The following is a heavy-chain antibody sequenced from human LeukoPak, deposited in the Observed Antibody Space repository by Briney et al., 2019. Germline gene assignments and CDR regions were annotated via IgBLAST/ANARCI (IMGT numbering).Heavy chain of an antibody. CDR2: INPNSGGT. V-gene: IGHV1-2*02. Sequence: ASVNVSCTASGYTFTGYYMHSVRQAPGQGLEWMGWINPNSGGTNYAQKLQGRVTMTRDTSITTAYMELSRLRSHDTAVYSCSRNFYFHSGGYYHYWGQGTLVTVSS. CDR3: SRNFYFHSGGYYHY. CDR1: GYTFTGYY. J-gene: IGHJ4*02. D-gene: IGHD3-22*01.